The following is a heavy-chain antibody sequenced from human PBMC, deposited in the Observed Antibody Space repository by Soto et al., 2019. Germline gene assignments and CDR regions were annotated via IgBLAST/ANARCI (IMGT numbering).Heavy chain of an antibody. D-gene: IGHD5-12*01. Sequence: GGSLKIYCKGSGCLFTSYWIGWVRQMPGKGLEWMGIIYPGDSDTRYSPSFQGQVNISAAKSIGTAYLQWSSLKASDTAMYYCARLREYSGYVSSDAFDIWGQGTMVTVSS. J-gene: IGHJ3*02. V-gene: IGHV5-51*01. CDR1: GCLFTSYW. CDR2: IYPGDSDT. CDR3: ARLREYSGYVSSDAFDI.